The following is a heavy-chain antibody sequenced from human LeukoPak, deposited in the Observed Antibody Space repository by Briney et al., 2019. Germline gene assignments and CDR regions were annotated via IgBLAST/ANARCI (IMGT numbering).Heavy chain of an antibody. J-gene: IGHJ3*02. CDR3: VRDLLWFGGPGAFDI. CDR2: ISVTSSFI. D-gene: IGHD3-10*01. Sequence: QPGGSLRLSCAASGLSFTIHYMNWVRQAPGKGLEGVSFISVTSSFISYAVLGKGGFTISRDNGENSLFLQMKNIIAEDPAFFFCVRDLLWFGGPGAFDIWGQGAMVTGSS. V-gene: IGHV3-48*01. CDR1: GLSFTIHY.